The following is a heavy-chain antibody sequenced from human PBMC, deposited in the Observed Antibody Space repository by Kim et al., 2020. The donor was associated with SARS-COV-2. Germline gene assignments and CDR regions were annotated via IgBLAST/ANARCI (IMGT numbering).Heavy chain of an antibody. CDR2: INAGNGNT. D-gene: IGHD6-13*01. V-gene: IGHV1-3*01. J-gene: IGHJ3*02. Sequence: ASVKVSCKASGYTFTSYDMNWVRQAPGQRLEWMGWINAGNGNTKYSQKFQGRVTITRDTSASPAYMELSSLRSEDTAVYYCASQTYSRSWYAPGAFDIWGHGTMVTVSS. CDR1: GYTFTSYD. CDR3: ASQTYSRSWYAPGAFDI.